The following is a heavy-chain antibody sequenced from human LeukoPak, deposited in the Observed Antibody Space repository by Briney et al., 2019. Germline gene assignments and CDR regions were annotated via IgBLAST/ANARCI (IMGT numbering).Heavy chain of an antibody. CDR2: IYTSGST. CDR1: VGSISSGSYY. D-gene: IGHD2-2*01. V-gene: IGHV4-61*02. CDR3: ARVTPDIVVVPAAAGGDY. J-gene: IGHJ4*02. Sequence: SQTLSLTCTVAVGSISSGSYYWSWIRQPAGKGLEWIGRIYTSGSTNYNPSLKSRVTISVDTSKNQFSLKLSSVTAADTAVYYCARVTPDIVVVPAAAGGDYWGQGTLVTVSS.